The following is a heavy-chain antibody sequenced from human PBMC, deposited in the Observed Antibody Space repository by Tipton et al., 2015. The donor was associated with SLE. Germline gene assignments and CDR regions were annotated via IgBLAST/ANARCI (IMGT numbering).Heavy chain of an antibody. V-gene: IGHV4-39*07. CDR3: ASSGAGDAFDI. D-gene: IGHD6-25*01. CDR2: IYYSGST. J-gene: IGHJ3*02. Sequence: TLSLTCTVSGGSISSSRYYWGWIRQSPGKGLEWIGSIYYSGSTYYSPSLKSRVTISVDTSKNQFSLKLSSVTAADTAFYYCASSGAGDAFDIWGQGTMVTVSS. CDR1: GGSISSSRYY.